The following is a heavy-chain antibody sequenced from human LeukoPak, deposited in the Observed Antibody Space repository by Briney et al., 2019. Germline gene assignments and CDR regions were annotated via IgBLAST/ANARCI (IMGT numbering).Heavy chain of an antibody. Sequence: PSETLSLTCTASGGSISSYYWSWIRQPPGKGLEWIGYIYYSGSTNYNPSLKSRVTISVDTSKNQFSLKLSSATAADTAVYYCARFPGYYDSSGYYSDAFDIWGQGTMVTVSS. CDR1: GGSISSYY. J-gene: IGHJ3*02. CDR2: IYYSGST. V-gene: IGHV4-59*12. D-gene: IGHD3-22*01. CDR3: ARFPGYYDSSGYYSDAFDI.